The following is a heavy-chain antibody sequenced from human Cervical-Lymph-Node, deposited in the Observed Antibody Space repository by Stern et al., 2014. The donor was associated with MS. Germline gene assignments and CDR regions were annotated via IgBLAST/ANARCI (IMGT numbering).Heavy chain of an antibody. V-gene: IGHV3-30*18. Sequence: VQLVESGGGVVQPGRSLRLSCAASGFTFSSYGMHWVRQAPGKGLEWVAGISYDGSNKYYADSVKGRFTISRDNSKNTLYLQMNSLRAEDTAVYYCAKGGHYYYYYGMDVWGQGTTVTVSS. CDR3: AKGGHYYYYYGMDV. CDR2: ISYDGSNK. J-gene: IGHJ6*02. CDR1: GFTFSSYG.